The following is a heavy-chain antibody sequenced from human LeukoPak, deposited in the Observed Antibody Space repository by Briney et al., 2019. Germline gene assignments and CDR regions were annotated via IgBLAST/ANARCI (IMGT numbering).Heavy chain of an antibody. CDR1: GFTFSSYG. CDR2: IRYDGSNK. Sequence: GGSLRLSCAASGFTFSSYGMHWVRQAPGKGLEWVAFIRYDGSNKYYADSVKGRFTISRDNSKNTLYLQMNSLRAEDTAVYYCAKDRTFVVYYYYMDVWGKGTTVTVSS. D-gene: IGHD2-21*01. J-gene: IGHJ6*03. CDR3: AKDRTFVVYYYYMDV. V-gene: IGHV3-30*02.